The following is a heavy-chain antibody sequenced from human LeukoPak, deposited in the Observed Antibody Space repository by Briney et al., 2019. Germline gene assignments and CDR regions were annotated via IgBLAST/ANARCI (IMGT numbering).Heavy chain of an antibody. J-gene: IGHJ6*03. V-gene: IGHV4-59*12. D-gene: IGHD3-9*01. Sequence: SETLSLTCTVSGGSISSYYWSWIRQPPGKGLEWIGYIYYSGSTNYNPSLKSRVTISVDTSKNQFSLKLSSVTAADTAVYYCARRVGYDILTGYYYYYYMDVWGKGTTVTISS. CDR3: ARRVGYDILTGYYYYYYMDV. CDR1: GGSISSYY. CDR2: IYYSGST.